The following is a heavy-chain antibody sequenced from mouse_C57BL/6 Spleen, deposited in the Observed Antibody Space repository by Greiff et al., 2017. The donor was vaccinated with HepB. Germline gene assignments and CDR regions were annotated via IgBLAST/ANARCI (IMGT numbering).Heavy chain of an antibody. CDR3: ARRDLLLRAMDY. CDR1: GYSFTDYN. CDR2: INPNYGTT. J-gene: IGHJ4*01. Sequence: EVQVVESGPGLVKPGASVKISCKASGYSFTDYNMNWVKQSNGKSLEWIGVINPNYGTTSYNQKFKGKATLTVDQSSSTAYMKLNSLTSEDTAVYYCARRDLLLRAMDYWGQGTSVTVSS. V-gene: IGHV1-39*01. D-gene: IGHD1-1*01.